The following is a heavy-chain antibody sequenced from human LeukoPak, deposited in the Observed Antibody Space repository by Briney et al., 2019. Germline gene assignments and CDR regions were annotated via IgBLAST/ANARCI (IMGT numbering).Heavy chain of an antibody. CDR3: AKAPFYYGSGSYSAFDI. V-gene: IGHV3-23*01. Sequence: GGSLRLSCAASGFTFSSYAMSWVRQAPGKGLEWVSAISGSGGSTYYADSVKGRFTISRDNSKNTLYLQMNSLRAEDTAVYYCAKAPFYYGSGSYSAFDIWGQGTMVTVSS. D-gene: IGHD3-10*01. CDR1: GFTFSSYA. J-gene: IGHJ3*02. CDR2: ISGSGGST.